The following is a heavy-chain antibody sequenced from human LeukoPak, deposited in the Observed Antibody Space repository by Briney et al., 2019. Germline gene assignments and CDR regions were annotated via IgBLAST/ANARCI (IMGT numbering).Heavy chain of an antibody. J-gene: IGHJ4*02. D-gene: IGHD4-23*01. CDR1: GGSLSSGGYY. Sequence: PSQTLSLTCTVSGGSLSSGGYYWTWIRQPPGKGLEWIGNIYHSGTPYYNPSLKSRVTLSVDRSKNQFSLKLSSVTAADTAVYYCARDYGGNLYYFDYWGQGTLVTVSS. CDR2: IYHSGTP. CDR3: ARDYGGNLYYFDY. V-gene: IGHV4-30-2*01.